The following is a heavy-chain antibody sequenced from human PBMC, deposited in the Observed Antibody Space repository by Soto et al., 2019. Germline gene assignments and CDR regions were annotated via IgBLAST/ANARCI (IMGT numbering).Heavy chain of an antibody. V-gene: IGHV3-30*18. Sequence: GGSLRLSCASSGFTFISYGMHWVLQAPGKGLEWVAVISYDGSNKYYADSVKGRFTISRDNSKNTLYLQMNTLRAEDPPVHYCAKDLSSVVVDANGMEVWGQGTTVTGSS. CDR3: AKDLSSVVVDANGMEV. CDR2: ISYDGSNK. CDR1: GFTFISYG. D-gene: IGHD2-15*01. J-gene: IGHJ6*02.